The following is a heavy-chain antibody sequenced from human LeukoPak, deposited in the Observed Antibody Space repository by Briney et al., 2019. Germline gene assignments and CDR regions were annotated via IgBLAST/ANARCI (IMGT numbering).Heavy chain of an antibody. CDR3: ARDFLGWELTFDP. J-gene: IGHJ5*02. D-gene: IGHD1-26*01. Sequence: PSETLSLTCTVSGGSISSSSYYWGWIRQPPGKGLEWIGSIYYSGSTYYNPSLKSRVTISVDTSKNQFSLKLSSVTAADTAVYYCARDFLGWELTFDPWGQGTLVAVSS. V-gene: IGHV4-39*07. CDR2: IYYSGST. CDR1: GGSISSSSYY.